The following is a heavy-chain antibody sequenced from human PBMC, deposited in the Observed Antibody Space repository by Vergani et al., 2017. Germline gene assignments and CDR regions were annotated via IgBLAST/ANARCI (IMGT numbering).Heavy chain of an antibody. V-gene: IGHV3-7*01. CDR2: IKQDGSEK. J-gene: IGHJ4*02. CDR3: TTANYGDYEDC. CDR1: GFTFSSYW. D-gene: IGHD4-17*01. Sequence: EVQLVESGGGLVQPGGSLRLSCAASGFTFSSYWMSWVRQAPGKGLEWVANIKQDGSEKNYVDSVKGRFTISRDNAKNSLSLQMNSLRAEDTAVYYCTTANYGDYEDCWGQGTLVTVSS.